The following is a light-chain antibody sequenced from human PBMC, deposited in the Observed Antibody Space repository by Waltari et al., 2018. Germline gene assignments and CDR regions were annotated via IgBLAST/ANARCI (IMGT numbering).Light chain of an antibody. V-gene: IGKV3-15*01. Sequence: ETVMTQSPAILSESPGERVTLSCRASETLSKKLDWYQYKSGQAPRPPNYEASTMATGIPPRFTGSGSGTDFTLTISSLQPEDFALYYGQQYNYWPPLTFSGGTNVEI. CDR2: EAS. CDR3: QQYNYWPPLT. CDR1: ETLSKK. J-gene: IGKJ4*01.